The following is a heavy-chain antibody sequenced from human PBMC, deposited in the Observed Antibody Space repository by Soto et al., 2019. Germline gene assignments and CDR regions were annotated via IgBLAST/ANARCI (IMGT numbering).Heavy chain of an antibody. D-gene: IGHD2-15*01. J-gene: IGHJ1*01. V-gene: IGHV4-30-4*01. CDR1: GGSISSGDYY. CDR3: ARDPYCSGGSCYPGYFQH. Sequence: QVQLQESGPGLVKPSQTLSLTCTVSGGSISSGDYYWSWIRQPPGKGLEWIGYIYYSGSTYYNPSLKSRVTISVDTSKNQFSLKLSSVTAVDTAVYYCARDPYCSGGSCYPGYFQHWGQGTLVTVSS. CDR2: IYYSGST.